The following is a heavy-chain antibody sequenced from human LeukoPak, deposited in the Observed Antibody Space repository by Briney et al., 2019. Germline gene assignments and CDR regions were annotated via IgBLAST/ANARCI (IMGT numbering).Heavy chain of an antibody. V-gene: IGHV3-23*01. CDR2: ISGSGGST. CDR3: AKDSSSWYGGSGWFDP. CDR1: GFTVSSNY. J-gene: IGHJ5*02. Sequence: GGSLRLSCAASGFTVSSNYMSWVRQAPGKWLEWVSAISGSGGSTYYADSVKGRFTISRDNSKNTLYLQMNSLRAEDTAVYYCAKDSSSWYGGSGWFDPWGQGTLVTVSS. D-gene: IGHD6-13*01.